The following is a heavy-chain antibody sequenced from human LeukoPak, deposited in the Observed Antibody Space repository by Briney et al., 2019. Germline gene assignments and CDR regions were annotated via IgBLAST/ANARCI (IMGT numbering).Heavy chain of an antibody. D-gene: IGHD3-22*01. CDR1: GGSISSSSYY. Sequence: SETLSLTCTVSGGSISSSSYYWGWIRQPPGKGLEWIGSIYYSGSTYYNPSLKSRVTISVDTSKNQFSLKLSSVTAADTAVYYCARAPYYYDSSGYFLYYYYYMDVWGKGTTVTVSS. CDR2: IYYSGST. V-gene: IGHV4-39*07. J-gene: IGHJ6*03. CDR3: ARAPYYYDSSGYFLYYYYYMDV.